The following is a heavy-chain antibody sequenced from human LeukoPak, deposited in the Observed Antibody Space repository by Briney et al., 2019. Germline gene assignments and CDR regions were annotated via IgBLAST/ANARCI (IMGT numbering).Heavy chain of an antibody. CDR2: IIPIFGIA. CDR1: GGTFSSYA. V-gene: IGHV1-69*04. D-gene: IGHD2-2*02. CDR3: AQAYCSSTSCYKNKVAYDY. J-gene: IGHJ4*02. Sequence: SVKVSCRASGGTFSSYAISWVRQAPGQGLEWMGRIIPIFGIANYAQKFQGRVTITADKSTSTAYMELSSLRSEDTAVYYCAQAYCSSTSCYKNKVAYDYWGQGTLVTVSS.